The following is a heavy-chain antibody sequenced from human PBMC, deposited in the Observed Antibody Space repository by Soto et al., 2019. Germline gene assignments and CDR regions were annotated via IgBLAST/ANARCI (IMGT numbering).Heavy chain of an antibody. D-gene: IGHD2-15*01. CDR2: ISAYNGNT. J-gene: IGHJ3*02. Sequence: ASVKVSCKASGYTFTSYGISWVRQAPGQGLEWMGWISAYNGNTNYAQKLQGRVTMTTDTSTSTAYMELRSLRSDDTAVYYCARVTRLGYCSGGSCYSPNLGAFDIWGQGTMVTVSS. CDR1: GYTFTSYG. V-gene: IGHV1-18*01. CDR3: ARVTRLGYCSGGSCYSPNLGAFDI.